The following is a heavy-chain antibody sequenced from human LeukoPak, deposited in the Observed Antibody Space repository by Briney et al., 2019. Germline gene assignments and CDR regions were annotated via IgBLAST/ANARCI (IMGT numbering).Heavy chain of an antibody. CDR1: GFTFSSYV. CDR2: TTGSGATT. CDR3: ARSWYFDL. V-gene: IGHV3-23*01. Sequence: PGGSLRLSCAASGFTFSSYVMTWVRQAPGKGLERVTTTTGSGATTDYADSVKGRLTISRDNSKNTLSLQMNSLRAEDTAVYYCARSWYFDLWGRGTLVTVSS. J-gene: IGHJ2*01.